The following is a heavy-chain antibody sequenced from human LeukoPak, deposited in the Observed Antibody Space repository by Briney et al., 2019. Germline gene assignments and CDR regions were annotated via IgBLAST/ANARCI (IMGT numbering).Heavy chain of an antibody. CDR1: GGSISSSNW. J-gene: IGHJ2*01. Sequence: PSGTLSLTCAVSGGSISSSNWWSWVRQPPGKGLEWIGEIYHSGSTNYNPSLKSRVTISVDTSKNQFSLKLSSVTAADTAVYYCARGLVVKVSSRYFDLWGRGTLVTVSS. V-gene: IGHV4-4*02. CDR2: IYHSGST. CDR3: ARGLVVKVSSRYFDL. D-gene: IGHD2-15*01.